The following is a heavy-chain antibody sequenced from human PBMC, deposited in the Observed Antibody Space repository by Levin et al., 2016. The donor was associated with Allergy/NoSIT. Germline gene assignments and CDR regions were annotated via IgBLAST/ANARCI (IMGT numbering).Heavy chain of an antibody. CDR2: ISSSSSYI. D-gene: IGHD6-25*01. V-gene: IGHV3-21*01. J-gene: IGHJ6*02. Sequence: WIRQPPGKGLEWVSSISSSSSYIYYADSVKGRFTISRDNAKNSLYLQMNSLRAEDTAVYYCARGRSAGSYGMDVWGQGTTVTVSS. CDR3: ARGRSAGSYGMDV.